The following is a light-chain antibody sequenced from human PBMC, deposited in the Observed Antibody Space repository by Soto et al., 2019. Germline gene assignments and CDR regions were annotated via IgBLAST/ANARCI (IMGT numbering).Light chain of an antibody. CDR2: QAS. CDR1: QSVSSW. V-gene: IGKV1-5*03. CDR3: QHYNDYTYT. Sequence: DILMTRSPSTLCASVGDRVPITCRASQSVSSWLAWYQQKPGKAPKLLIYQASTLEDWVPSRFSGSGSGTEFTLTISSLQPDDSATYYCQHYNDYTYTLGPGTKVDIK. J-gene: IGKJ2*01.